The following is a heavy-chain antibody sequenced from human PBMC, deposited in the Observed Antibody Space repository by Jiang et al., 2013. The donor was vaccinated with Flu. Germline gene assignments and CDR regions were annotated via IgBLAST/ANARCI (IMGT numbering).Heavy chain of an antibody. J-gene: IGHJ4*02. Sequence: QLVESGAEVKKPGASVKVSCKASGYTFTGYYMHWVRQAPGQGLEWMGWINPNSGGTNYAQKFQGWVTMTRDTSISTAYMELSRLRSDDTAVYYCARAGVREGGLDYDSSGPFDYWGQGTLVTVSS. CDR2: INPNSGGT. V-gene: IGHV1-2*04. CDR1: GYTFTGYY. D-gene: IGHD3-22*01. CDR3: ARAGVREGGLDYDSSGPFDY.